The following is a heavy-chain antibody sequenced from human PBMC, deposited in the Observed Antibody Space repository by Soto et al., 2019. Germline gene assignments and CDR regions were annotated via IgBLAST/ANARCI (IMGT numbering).Heavy chain of an antibody. V-gene: IGHV1-46*01. D-gene: IGHD6-13*01. CDR3: AREDIAAVSMDV. CDR2: INPSGGST. J-gene: IGHJ6*02. Sequence: QVQLVQSGAEVKKPGASVKVSCKASGYTFTSYYMNWVRQAPGQGLEWMGIINPSGGSTSYAQKFQGRVTMTRDTSTSTVYMELSSLRSEDTAVYYCAREDIAAVSMDVWGQGTTVTVSS. CDR1: GYTFTSYY.